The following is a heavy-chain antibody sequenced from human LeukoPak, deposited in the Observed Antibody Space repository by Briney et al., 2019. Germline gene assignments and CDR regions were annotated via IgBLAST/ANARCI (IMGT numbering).Heavy chain of an antibody. J-gene: IGHJ4*02. CDR3: ARALESYYYGSGSLDY. V-gene: IGHV3-7*01. CDR2: INPDGNKK. CDR1: GLTFSSSW. Sequence: GGSLRLSCAVSGLTFSSSWMDWVRQAPGKGLEWVASINPDGNKKYSADSVKGRFTISRDNAKNSLYLQMNSLRAEDTAVYYCARALESYYYGSGSLDYWGQGTLVTVSS. D-gene: IGHD3-10*01.